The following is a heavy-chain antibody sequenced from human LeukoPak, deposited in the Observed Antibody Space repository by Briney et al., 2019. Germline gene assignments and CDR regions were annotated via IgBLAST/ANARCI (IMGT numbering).Heavy chain of an antibody. J-gene: IGHJ5*02. CDR3: ARGEVVVAATGEYDWFDP. D-gene: IGHD2-15*01. CDR2: MNPNSGNT. V-gene: IGHV1-8*01. Sequence: VASVTVSCKASGYTFTSYDINWVRQAPGQGLEWMGWMNPNSGNTGYAQKFQGRVTMTRNTSISTAYMELSSLRSEDTAVYYCARGEVVVAATGEYDWFDPWGQGTLVTVSS. CDR1: GYTFTSYD.